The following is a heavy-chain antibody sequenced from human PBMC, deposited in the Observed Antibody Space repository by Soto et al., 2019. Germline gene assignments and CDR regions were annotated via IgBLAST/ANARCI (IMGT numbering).Heavy chain of an antibody. CDR2: IIPIFGTA. CDR3: ARYGAYCTNGVCRGIYYYYGMDV. CDR1: GGTFSSYA. Sequence: SVKVSCKXSGGTFSSYAISWVRQAPGQGLEWMGGIIPIFGTANYAQKFQGRVTITADESTSTAYMELSSLRSEDTAVYYCARYGAYCTNGVCRGIYYYYGMDVWGQGTTVTVSS. V-gene: IGHV1-69*13. D-gene: IGHD2-8*01. J-gene: IGHJ6*02.